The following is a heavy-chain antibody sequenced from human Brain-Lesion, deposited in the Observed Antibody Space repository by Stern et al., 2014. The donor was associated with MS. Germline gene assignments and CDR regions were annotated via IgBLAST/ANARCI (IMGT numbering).Heavy chain of an antibody. J-gene: IGHJ5*02. Sequence: VQLVESGPGVKKPGSSVQVSCKASGGTFGTYPITWLRQAPGQGLEWMGRIIPIFGSPNYAQKFQGRVTITADRSTTTVYMKLSSLKSDDAAVYYCAKDGPALVTNWCDPWGRGTLVTVSS. D-gene: IGHD5-18*01. CDR1: GGTFGTYP. CDR2: IIPIFGSP. CDR3: AKDGPALVTNWCDP. V-gene: IGHV1-69*06.